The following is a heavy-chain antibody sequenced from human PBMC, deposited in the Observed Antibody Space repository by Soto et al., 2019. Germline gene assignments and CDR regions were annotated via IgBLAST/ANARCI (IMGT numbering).Heavy chain of an antibody. J-gene: IGHJ3*02. CDR2: IVVGSGNT. CDR3: ARDDIGAPNAFDM. Sequence: ASVKVSCKASGFTFTSSAVQWVRQARGQRLEWIGWIVVGSGNTNYAQKFQERVTITRDMSTSTAYMELSSLRAGDTALYYCARDDIGAPNAFDMWGQGTMVTVSS. CDR1: GFTFTSSA. D-gene: IGHD2-15*01. V-gene: IGHV1-58*01.